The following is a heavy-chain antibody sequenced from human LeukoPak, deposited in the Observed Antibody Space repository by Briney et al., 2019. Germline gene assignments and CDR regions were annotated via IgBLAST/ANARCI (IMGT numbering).Heavy chain of an antibody. CDR1: GFSVSSIY. J-gene: IGHJ4*02. Sequence: PGGSLRLSCAASGFSVSSIYMSWVRQAPGKGLEWVTIIYSGGSTYYADSVKGRFTISRDNSKNTLYLQMNSLRVEDTAVYYCARELHWGQGTLVTVSS. V-gene: IGHV3-66*02. D-gene: IGHD1-26*01. CDR2: IYSGGST. CDR3: ARELH.